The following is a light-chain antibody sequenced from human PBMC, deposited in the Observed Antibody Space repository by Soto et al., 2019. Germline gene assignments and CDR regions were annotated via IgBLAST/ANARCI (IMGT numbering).Light chain of an antibody. CDR1: SSNIGATYD. Sequence: QSVLTQPPSVSGAPGQRVTISCTGSSSNIGATYDVHWYQQLPGKAPRLLIYDNTNRPSGVPDRFSGSRSGTSASLAITGLQAEDEADYYCQSFDSSLSGSFVVFGGGTKLTVL. CDR3: QSFDSSLSGSFVV. CDR2: DNT. J-gene: IGLJ2*01. V-gene: IGLV1-40*01.